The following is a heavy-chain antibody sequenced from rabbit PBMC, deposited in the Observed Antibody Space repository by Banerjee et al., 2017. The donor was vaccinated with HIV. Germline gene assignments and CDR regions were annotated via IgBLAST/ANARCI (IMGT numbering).Heavy chain of an antibody. D-gene: IGHD3-3*01. Sequence: QSLEESGGDLVKPGASLPLPCPASGFSFSSSYWICWVRQAPGKGLEWIACIDAGSSGSTWYASWVNGRFTISKTSSTTVTLQMTSLTAADTATYFCARPWNLWGPGTLVTVS. V-gene: IGHV1S40*01. J-gene: IGHJ4*01. CDR3: ARPWNL. CDR1: GFSFSSSYW. CDR2: IDAGSSGST.